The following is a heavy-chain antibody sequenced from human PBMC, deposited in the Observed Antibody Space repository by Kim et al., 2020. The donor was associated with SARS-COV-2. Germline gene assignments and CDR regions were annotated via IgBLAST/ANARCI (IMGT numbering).Heavy chain of an antibody. D-gene: IGHD2-2*01. CDR1: GYTFTSYG. V-gene: IGHV1-18*04. J-gene: IGHJ6*02. CDR3: ARFERKYQLLLDYYYYGMDV. Sequence: ASVKVSCKASGYTFTSYGISWVRQAPGQGLEWMGWISAYNGNTNYAQKLQGRVTMTTDTSTSTAYMELRSLRSDDTAVYYCARFERKYQLLLDYYYYGMDVWGQGTTVTVSS. CDR2: ISAYNGNT.